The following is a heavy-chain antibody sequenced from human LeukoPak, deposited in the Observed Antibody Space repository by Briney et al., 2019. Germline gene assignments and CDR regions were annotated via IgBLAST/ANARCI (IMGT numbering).Heavy chain of an antibody. V-gene: IGHV4-39*01. Sequence: SETLSLTCTVSGGSISSSSYYWGWIRQPPGKGLEWIGSIYYSGSTYYNPSLKSRVTISVDTSKNQFSLKLSSVTAADTAVCYCARPRSITMVRGNTNWFDPWGQGTLVTVSS. J-gene: IGHJ5*02. CDR3: ARPRSITMVRGNTNWFDP. D-gene: IGHD3-10*01. CDR1: GGSISSSSYY. CDR2: IYYSGST.